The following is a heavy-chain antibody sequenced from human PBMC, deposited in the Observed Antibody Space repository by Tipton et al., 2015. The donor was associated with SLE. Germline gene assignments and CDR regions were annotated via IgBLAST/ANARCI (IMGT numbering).Heavy chain of an antibody. Sequence: TLSLTCAVSGGSIRSYYWSWIRQHPGKGLEWIGYVFSSGTTYYNPSLQGRLSMSLDTSKNQLSLQLSSVTSADTAVYYCARYFYDSSGVCLFDLWGQGTLVTVSS. CDR1: GGSIRSYY. J-gene: IGHJ4*02. D-gene: IGHD3-22*01. V-gene: IGHV4-31*11. CDR3: ARYFYDSSGVCLFDL. CDR2: VFSSGTT.